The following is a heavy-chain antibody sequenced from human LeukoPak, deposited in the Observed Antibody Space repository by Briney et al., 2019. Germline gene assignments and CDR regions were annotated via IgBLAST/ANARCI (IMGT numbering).Heavy chain of an antibody. CDR2: IYTSGST. Sequence: SETLSLTCTVSGGSISSGGYYWSWIRQPAGKGLEWIGRIYTSGSTNYNPSLKSRVTISVDTSKNQFSLKLSSVTAADTAVYYCARDDAGTGNHWYFDLWGRGTLVTVSS. V-gene: IGHV4-61*02. CDR1: GGSISSGGYY. J-gene: IGHJ2*01. CDR3: ARDDAGTGNHWYFDL. D-gene: IGHD1-14*01.